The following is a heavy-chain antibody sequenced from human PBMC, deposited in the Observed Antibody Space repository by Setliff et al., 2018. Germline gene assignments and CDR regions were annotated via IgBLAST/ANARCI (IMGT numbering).Heavy chain of an antibody. D-gene: IGHD2-2*01. CDR2: VYCGASDT. V-gene: IGHV5-51*01. CDR1: EYTFTNYW. J-gene: IGHJ4*02. CDR3: ARQGCSSTSCHSIDY. Sequence: PGESLKISCKASEYTFTNYWIGWVRQMPGKGLEWMGVVYCGASDTRYSPSFQGQVTMSADKSIRSAYLQWSSLKASDTAMYYCARQGCSSTSCHSIDYWGQGTLVTVSS.